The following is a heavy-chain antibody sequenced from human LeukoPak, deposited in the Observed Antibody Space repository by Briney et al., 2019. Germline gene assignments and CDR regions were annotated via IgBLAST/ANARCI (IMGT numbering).Heavy chain of an antibody. CDR2: ISRSSTHI. V-gene: IGHV3-21*04. CDR1: GFTFSSYA. D-gene: IGHD1-26*01. J-gene: IGHJ5*02. Sequence: GGSLRLSCAASGFTFSSYAMSWVRQAPGRGLEWVSSISRSSTHIYYAGSVKGRFTISRDNAKNSLYLQMNRMRAEDTALYYCAKGRLGATTNWFDPWGQGTLVTVSS. CDR3: AKGRLGATTNWFDP.